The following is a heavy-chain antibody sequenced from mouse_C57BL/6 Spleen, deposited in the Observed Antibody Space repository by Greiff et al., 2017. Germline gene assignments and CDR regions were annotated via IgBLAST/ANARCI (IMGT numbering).Heavy chain of an antibody. J-gene: IGHJ4*01. Sequence: QVQLKESGPELVKPGASVKLSCKASGYTFTSYDINWVKQRPGQGLEWIGWIYPRDGSTKYNEKFKGKATLTVDTSSSTAYMELHSLTSEDSAVYFCARYDGYYGYAMDYWGQGTSVTVSS. CDR3: ARYDGYYGYAMDY. V-gene: IGHV1-85*01. CDR2: IYPRDGST. CDR1: GYTFTSYD. D-gene: IGHD2-3*01.